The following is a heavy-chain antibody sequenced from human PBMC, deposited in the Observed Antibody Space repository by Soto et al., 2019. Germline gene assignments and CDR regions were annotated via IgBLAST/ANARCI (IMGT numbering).Heavy chain of an antibody. Sequence: EVQVEESGGGLVQPGGSLRLACAASGFQFSSYSMNWVCQAPGKGLEWVSYISSSSSTVYYADSVKGRFTMSRDNAKKSLYLQMNSLRAEDTAVYYCARVDSYWYFDLWGRGTLVTVSS. CDR2: ISSSSSTV. CDR3: ARVDSYWYFDL. V-gene: IGHV3-48*01. J-gene: IGHJ2*01. CDR1: GFQFSSYS. D-gene: IGHD2-2*03.